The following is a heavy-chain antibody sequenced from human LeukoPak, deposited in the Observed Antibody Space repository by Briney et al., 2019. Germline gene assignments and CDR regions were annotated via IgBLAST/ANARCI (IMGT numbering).Heavy chain of an antibody. CDR1: GFTFSSYA. D-gene: IGHD6-13*01. CDR3: AKMMSRIAAAPVYY. J-gene: IGHJ4*02. Sequence: GGSLRLSCAASGFTFSSYAMSWVRQAPGKGLEWVSAISGSGGSTYYADSVKGRFTISRDNSKNTLYLQMNSLRAEDTAAYYCAKMMSRIAAAPVYYWGQGTLVTVSS. V-gene: IGHV3-23*01. CDR2: ISGSGGST.